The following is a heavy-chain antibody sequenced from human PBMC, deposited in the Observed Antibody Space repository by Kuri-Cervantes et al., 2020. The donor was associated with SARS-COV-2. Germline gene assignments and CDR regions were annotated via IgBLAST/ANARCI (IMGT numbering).Heavy chain of an antibody. CDR2: LNPNTGGT. Sequence: ASVKVSCKASGYALTDYYIHWVRQAPGQGLEWVGWLNPNTGGTNYAQKFQGWVTMTRDTSLTTAYMGLTRLTSDGSAVYFCARGEAARGLMVVFKWRGAGPLHFWGQGTLVTVSS. V-gene: IGHV1-2*04. J-gene: IGHJ4*02. CDR3: ARGEAARGLMVVFKWRGAGPLHF. D-gene: IGHD3-10*01. CDR1: GYALTDYY.